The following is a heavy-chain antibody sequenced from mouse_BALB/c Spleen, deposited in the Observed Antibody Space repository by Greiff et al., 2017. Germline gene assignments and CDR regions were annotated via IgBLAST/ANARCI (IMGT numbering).Heavy chain of an antibody. J-gene: IGHJ4*01. V-gene: IGHV5-12-1*01. CDR3: ARLAYYGNAMDY. CDR2: ISSGGGST. D-gene: IGHD2-10*01. CDR1: GFAFSSYD. Sequence: EVQVVESGGGLVKPGGSLKLSCAASGFAFSSYDMSWVRQTPEKRLEWVAYISSGGGSTYYPDTVKGRFTISRDNAKNTLYLQMSSLKSEDTAMYYCARLAYYGNAMDYWGQGTSVTVSS.